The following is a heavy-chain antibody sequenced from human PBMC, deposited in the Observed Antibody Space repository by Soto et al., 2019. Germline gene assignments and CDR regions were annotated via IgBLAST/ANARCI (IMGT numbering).Heavy chain of an antibody. V-gene: IGHV4-39*01. CDR3: ARHGSY. CDR1: GVAISCRSYY. Sequence: SETLCLKCTVSGVAISCRSYYWGWIRQTPGKGLEWIGTIYFSGKTYYNPSLKSRLTISVDRSKNQFALNLTSVTAADTAVYYCARHGSYWGPGPLGTVSS. J-gene: IGHJ4*02. CDR2: IYFSGKT.